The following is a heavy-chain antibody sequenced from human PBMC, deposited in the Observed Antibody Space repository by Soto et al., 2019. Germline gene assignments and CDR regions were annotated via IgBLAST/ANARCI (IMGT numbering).Heavy chain of an antibody. J-gene: IGHJ6*03. CDR2: ISGSGGST. D-gene: IGHD2-15*01. CDR1: GFTFSSYA. V-gene: IGHV3-23*01. CDR3: AKSGLYYYYYYMDV. Sequence: EVQLLESGGGLVQPGGSLRLSCAASGFTFSSYAMSWVRQAPGRGLEWVSAISGSGGSTYYADSVKGRFTISRDNSKNTLYLQMNSLRAEDTAVYYCAKSGLYYYYYYMDVWGKGTTVTVSS.